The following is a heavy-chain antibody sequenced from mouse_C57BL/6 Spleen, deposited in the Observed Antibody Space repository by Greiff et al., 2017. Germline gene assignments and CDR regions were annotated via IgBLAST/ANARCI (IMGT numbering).Heavy chain of an antibody. CDR3: ARRGVYDYDGFAY. Sequence: QVQLQQPGAELVKPGASVKLSCKASGYTFTSYWMQWVKQRPGQGLEWIGEIDPCDSYTNYNQKFKGKATLTVDTSSSTAYMQLRSLTSEDSAVYYCARRGVYDYDGFAYWGQGTLVTVSA. CDR2: IDPCDSYT. CDR1: GYTFTSYW. V-gene: IGHV1-50*01. J-gene: IGHJ3*01. D-gene: IGHD2-4*01.